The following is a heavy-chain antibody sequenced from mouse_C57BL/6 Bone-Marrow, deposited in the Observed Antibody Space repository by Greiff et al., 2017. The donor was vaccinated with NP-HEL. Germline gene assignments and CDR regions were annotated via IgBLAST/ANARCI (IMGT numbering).Heavy chain of an antibody. J-gene: IGHJ1*03. CDR2: ISYSGST. D-gene: IGHD1-1*01. CDR3: ARRGFYYYGSSHWYFDV. Sequence: EVQLVESGPGMVKPSQSLSLTCTVTGYSITSGYDWHWIRHFPGNKLEWMGYISYSGSTNYNPSLKSRISITHDTSKNHFFLKLNSVTTEDTATYYCARRGFYYYGSSHWYFDVWGTGTTVTVSS. V-gene: IGHV3-1*01. CDR1: GYSITSGYD.